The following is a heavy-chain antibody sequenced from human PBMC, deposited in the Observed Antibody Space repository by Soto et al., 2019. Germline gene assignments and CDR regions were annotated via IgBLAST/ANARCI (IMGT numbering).Heavy chain of an antibody. Sequence: ASVKVSCKASGYIFTTYAIHWVRQAPGQRLEWTGWIDTVTANTKYSQKFQGRVTFTRDTSASTAYMELSSLRPEDTAIYYCANYGSGSYYYWGQGSPVTV. CDR3: ANYGSGSYYY. CDR2: IDTVTANT. V-gene: IGHV1-3*04. CDR1: GYIFTTYA. J-gene: IGHJ4*02. D-gene: IGHD3-10*01.